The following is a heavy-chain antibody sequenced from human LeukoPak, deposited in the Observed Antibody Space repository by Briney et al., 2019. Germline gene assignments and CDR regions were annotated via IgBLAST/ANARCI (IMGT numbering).Heavy chain of an antibody. CDR3: ARGKVINMVWFGVYDAFDI. CDR2: ISYDGSNK. D-gene: IGHD3-10*01. V-gene: IGHV3-30*04. Sequence: GGSLRLSCAASGFTFSSYAMHWVRQAPGKGLEWVAVISYDGSNKYYADSVKGRFTISRDNSKNTLYLQMNSLRAEEPAVYYRARGKVINMVWFGVYDAFDIWGQGTMVTVSS. J-gene: IGHJ3*02. CDR1: GFTFSSYA.